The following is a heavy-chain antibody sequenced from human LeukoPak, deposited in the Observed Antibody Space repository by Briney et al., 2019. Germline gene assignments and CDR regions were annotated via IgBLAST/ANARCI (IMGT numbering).Heavy chain of an antibody. Sequence: GGSLRLSCAASGFTSSGFSMTWVRQAPGKVLEWVSTVTSSGGSTYYADSVKGRFTNSRDNSKNTLYLQMNSLGAEDTAVYYCAKDFKEYQLLEAFDIWGQGTMVTVSS. J-gene: IGHJ3*02. CDR2: VTSSGGST. D-gene: IGHD2-2*01. CDR1: GFTSSGFS. CDR3: AKDFKEYQLLEAFDI. V-gene: IGHV3-23*01.